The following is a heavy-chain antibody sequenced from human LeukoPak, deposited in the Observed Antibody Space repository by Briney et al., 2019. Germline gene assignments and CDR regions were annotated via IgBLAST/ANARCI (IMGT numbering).Heavy chain of an antibody. D-gene: IGHD2-2*01. CDR2: IYSGGST. J-gene: IGHJ4*02. CDR1: GFTVSSNY. CDR3: ARDPDQLLLLGVLDY. Sequence: GGSLRLSCAASGFTVSSNYMSWVRQAPGNGLEWVSVIYSGGSTYYADSVKGRFTISRDNSKNTLYLQMNSLRAEDTAVYYCARDPDQLLLLGVLDYWGQGTLVTVSS. V-gene: IGHV3-66*01.